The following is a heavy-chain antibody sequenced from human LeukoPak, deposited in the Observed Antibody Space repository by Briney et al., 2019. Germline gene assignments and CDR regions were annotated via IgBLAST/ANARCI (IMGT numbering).Heavy chain of an antibody. D-gene: IGHD1-26*01. CDR2: IYPGDSDA. CDR3: AKAQWELKGEDAFDI. V-gene: IGHV5-51*01. J-gene: IGHJ3*02. Sequence: GESLKISCKGSGYSFNSNWIGWVRQLPGKGLEWMGSIYPGDSDARYSPSFHGQVIMSVDKSISTAYLQLSTLKASDSGMYYCAKAQWELKGEDAFDIWGQGTMVTVSS. CDR1: GYSFNSNW.